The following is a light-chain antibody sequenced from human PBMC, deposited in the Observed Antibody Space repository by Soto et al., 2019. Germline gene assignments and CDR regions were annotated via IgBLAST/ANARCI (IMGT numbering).Light chain of an antibody. V-gene: IGKV3-15*01. CDR2: GAS. CDR1: QSGSSN. J-gene: IGKJ1*01. CDR3: QQYNNWPRT. Sequence: EIVMTQSPSTLSVSPGERATLSCRASQSGSSNLAWYQQKPGQAPRLLIDGASTRAIGIPARFSGSGSGTEFTLTISSLQSEDFAVYYCQQYNNWPRTFGQGTKVEIK.